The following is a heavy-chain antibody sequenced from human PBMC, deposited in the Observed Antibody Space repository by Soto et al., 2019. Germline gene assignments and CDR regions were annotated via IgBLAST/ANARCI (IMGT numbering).Heavy chain of an antibody. Sequence: GGSLRLSCTASGFTFGDYAMSWVRQAPGKGLEWVGFIRSKAYGGITEYAASVKGRFTISRDDSKSIAYLQMNSLKTEDTAVYYCTRVWRGYGMDVWGQGTTVTVSS. CDR3: TRVWRGYGMDV. J-gene: IGHJ6*02. V-gene: IGHV3-49*04. CDR1: GFTFGDYA. CDR2: IRSKAYGGIT. D-gene: IGHD2-21*01.